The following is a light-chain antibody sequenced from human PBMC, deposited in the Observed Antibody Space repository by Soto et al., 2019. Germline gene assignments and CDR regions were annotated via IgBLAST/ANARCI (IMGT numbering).Light chain of an antibody. CDR2: EVS. CDR1: SSDVGGYNY. CDR3: SSYAGSNNPFV. Sequence: QSVLTQPPSASGSPGQSVTISCTGTSSDVGGYNYVSWYQQHPGKAPKLMIYEVSKRPSGVPDRFSGSKSGNTASLTVSGLQAEDEADYYCSSYAGSNNPFVFXTGTKVTVL. V-gene: IGLV2-8*01. J-gene: IGLJ1*01.